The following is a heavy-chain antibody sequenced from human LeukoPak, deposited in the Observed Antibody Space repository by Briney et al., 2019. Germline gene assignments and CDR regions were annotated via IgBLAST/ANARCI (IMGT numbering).Heavy chain of an antibody. CDR2: IDPSGGST. CDR3: ARDLGLRGVTNWFDP. V-gene: IGHV1-46*01. Sequence: ASVKVSCKAPAYTFSSYLLHWVRQAPGQGLEWMGIIDPSGGSTDYAQKFQGGITMTRDTSTSTVYMELSSLRSEDTAVYYCARDLGLRGVTNWFDPWGQGTLVTVSS. CDR1: AYTFSSYL. J-gene: IGHJ5*02. D-gene: IGHD3-10*01.